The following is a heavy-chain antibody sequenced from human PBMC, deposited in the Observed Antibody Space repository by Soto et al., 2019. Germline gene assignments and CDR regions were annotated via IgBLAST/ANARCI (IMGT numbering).Heavy chain of an antibody. Sequence: PGESLKISCKGSGYSFTSYWIGWVRQMPGKGLEWMGIIYPGDSDTRYSPSFQGQVTISADKSISTAYLQWSSLKASDTAMYYCARPWYCHKGNNYYGMDFWGQGTTVTVS. J-gene: IGHJ6*02. V-gene: IGHV5-51*01. CDR2: IYPGDSDT. CDR1: GYSFTSYW. D-gene: IGHD6-13*01. CDR3: ARPWYCHKGNNYYGMDF.